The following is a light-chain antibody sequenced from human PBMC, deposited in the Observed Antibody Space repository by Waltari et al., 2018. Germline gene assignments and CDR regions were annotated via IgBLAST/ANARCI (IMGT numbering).Light chain of an antibody. V-gene: IGKV3-20*01. CDR1: QRISRY. Sequence: EIVLTQSPGTLSLSPGERATISCRASQRISRYLAWYQQKPGQAPRLLIYAASSRATGIPDRFSGSGSGTDFSLTISRLEPEDFAVYYCQNHERLPAMFGQGTKVEIK. J-gene: IGKJ1*01. CDR3: QNHERLPAM. CDR2: AAS.